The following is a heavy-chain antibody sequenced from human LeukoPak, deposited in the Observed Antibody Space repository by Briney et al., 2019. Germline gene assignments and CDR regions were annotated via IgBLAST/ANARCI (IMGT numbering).Heavy chain of an antibody. D-gene: IGHD2-15*01. J-gene: IGHJ4*02. V-gene: IGHV3-23*01. CDR1: GFTFSSYA. Sequence: GGSLRLSCAASGFTFSSYAMSWVRQAPGKGLEWDSAIGDSGGSTFYADSVKGRFTISRDNSKNTLYLQMNSLRAEDTAVYYCAKGCGGSCYRFDSWGQGTLVTVSS. CDR2: IGDSGGST. CDR3: AKGCGGSCYRFDS.